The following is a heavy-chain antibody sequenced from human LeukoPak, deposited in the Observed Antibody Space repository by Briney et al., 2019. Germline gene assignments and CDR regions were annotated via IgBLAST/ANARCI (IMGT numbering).Heavy chain of an antibody. Sequence: SDTLSLTRTVSGGSISSYYWSSIRQPPGKGREWIGYIYYSGSTNYNPSLKSRVTISVATSKNLFSLKLSSVAAADTAVYYCARDAAARNLGLDYWGQGTLVTVSS. CDR3: ARDAAARNLGLDY. J-gene: IGHJ4*02. D-gene: IGHD1-26*01. CDR2: IYYSGST. V-gene: IGHV4-59*01. CDR1: GGSISSYY.